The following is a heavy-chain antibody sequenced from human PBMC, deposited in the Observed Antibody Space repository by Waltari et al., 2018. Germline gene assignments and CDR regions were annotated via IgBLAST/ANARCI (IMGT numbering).Heavy chain of an antibody. J-gene: IGHJ4*02. CDR3: ARGPPRTYSYGYDY. D-gene: IGHD5-18*01. CDR2: MDPNSGNT. Sequence: QVQLVQSGAEVKKPGASVKVSCTASGYTFTSYDINWVRQATGQGLEWMGWMDPNSGNTGYAQKFQGRVTMTRNTSISTAYMELSSLRSEDTAVYYCARGPPRTYSYGYDYWGQGTLVTVSS. CDR1: GYTFTSYD. V-gene: IGHV1-8*01.